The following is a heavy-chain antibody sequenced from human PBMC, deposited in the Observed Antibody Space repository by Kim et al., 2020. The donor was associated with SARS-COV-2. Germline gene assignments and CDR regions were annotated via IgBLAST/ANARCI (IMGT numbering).Heavy chain of an antibody. CDR2: INHSGST. Sequence: SETLSLTCAVYGGSFSGYYWSWIRQPPGKGLEWIGEINHSGSTNYNPSLKSRVTISVDTSKNQFSLKLSSVTAADTAVYYCARGSRGGWNWFDPWGQGTLVTVSS. CDR1: GGSFSGYY. CDR3: ARGSRGGWNWFDP. D-gene: IGHD2-15*01. J-gene: IGHJ5*02. V-gene: IGHV4-34*01.